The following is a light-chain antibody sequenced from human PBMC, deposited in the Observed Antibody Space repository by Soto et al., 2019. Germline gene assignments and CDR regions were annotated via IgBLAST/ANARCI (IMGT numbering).Light chain of an antibody. V-gene: IGLV1-51*02. J-gene: IGLJ1*01. Sequence: QSVLTQPPSVSATPGQKVTISCSGSSSNIGDNYVSWYQQLPGTAPELLIHENDNRPSGIPDRFSGSKSGTSATLGITGLQTGDEADYYCATWDSSLSAGVFGTGTKVTVL. CDR3: ATWDSSLSAGV. CDR2: END. CDR1: SSNIGDNY.